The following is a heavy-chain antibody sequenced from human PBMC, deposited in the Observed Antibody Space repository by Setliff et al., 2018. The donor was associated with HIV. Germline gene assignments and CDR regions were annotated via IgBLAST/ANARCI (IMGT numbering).Heavy chain of an antibody. V-gene: IGHV4-61*05. D-gene: IGHD3-22*01. CDR2: IFYSGTT. Sequence: PSETLSLTCTVSGGSIDSTSYYWSWIRQPPGKGLEWIGYIFYSGTTSYNPSLKSRVTISVDTSKNQFSLKLSSVTAADTAVYYCARGGGYDRSGYYPFDYWGQGTPVTVSS. CDR3: ARGGGYDRSGYYPFDY. J-gene: IGHJ4*02. CDR1: GGSIDSTSYY.